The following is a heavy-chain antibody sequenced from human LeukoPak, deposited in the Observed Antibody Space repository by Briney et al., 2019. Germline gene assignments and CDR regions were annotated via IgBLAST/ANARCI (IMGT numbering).Heavy chain of an antibody. CDR2: ISYDGSNK. J-gene: IGHJ6*02. V-gene: IGHV3-30-3*01. CDR3: ARDAGKDYYNYYGMDV. D-gene: IGHD3-10*01. Sequence: GRSLRLSCAASGFTFSSYAMHWVRQAPGKGLEWVAVISYDGSNKYYADSVKGRFTISRDNSKNTLYLQMNSPRAEDTAVHYCARDAGKDYYNYYGMDVWGQGTTVTVSS. CDR1: GFTFSSYA.